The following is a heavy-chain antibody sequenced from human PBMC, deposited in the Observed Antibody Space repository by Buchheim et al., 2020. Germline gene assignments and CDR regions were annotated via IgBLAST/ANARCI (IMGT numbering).Heavy chain of an antibody. CDR2: ISDDSGST. CDR3: TRRRATYGVVDL. Sequence: EVQLLESGGGLVQPGGSLRLSCAASDFTFSYYTMSWVRQTPGKGPEWVSVISDDSGSTYYADSVKGRFTISRDNSKNRLYLQMNSLTVDDTAVYFCTRRRATYGVVDLWGQGTL. CDR1: DFTFSYYT. V-gene: IGHV3-23*01. J-gene: IGHJ5*02. D-gene: IGHD3-10*01.